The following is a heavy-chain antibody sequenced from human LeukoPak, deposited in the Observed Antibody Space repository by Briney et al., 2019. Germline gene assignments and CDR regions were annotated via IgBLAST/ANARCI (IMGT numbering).Heavy chain of an antibody. J-gene: IGHJ4*02. Sequence: ASVKVSCKASGYTFTTYGITWVRQAPGQGLEWMGWISTYNGNTNYAQKLQGRVTMTTDTSTSTAYMELRSLRSDDTAVYYCARGDSGYAFAPFDSWGQGTLVTVSS. V-gene: IGHV1-18*01. D-gene: IGHD5-12*01. CDR2: ISTYNGNT. CDR3: ARGDSGYAFAPFDS. CDR1: GYTFTTYG.